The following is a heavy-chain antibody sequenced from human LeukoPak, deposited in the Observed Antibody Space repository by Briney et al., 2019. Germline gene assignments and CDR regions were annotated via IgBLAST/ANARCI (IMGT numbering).Heavy chain of an antibody. CDR2: IKEDGSDK. CDR3: ARDAAYGYDRFDY. Sequence: GGSLRLSCAASGFMFSSSWMASVRQAPGKGLEWVANIKEDGSDKNYVDSVKGRFTISRDNAKNSLYLQMNSLRAEDTAVYYCARDAAYGYDRFDYWGQGTQVTVSS. D-gene: IGHD5-18*01. V-gene: IGHV3-7*01. CDR1: GFMFSSSW. J-gene: IGHJ4*02.